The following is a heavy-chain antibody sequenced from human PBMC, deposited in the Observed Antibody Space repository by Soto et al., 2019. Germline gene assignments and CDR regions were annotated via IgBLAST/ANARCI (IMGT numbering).Heavy chain of an antibody. CDR1: GFTFSSYW. CDR2: IKEDGSEK. Sequence: GGSLRLSCAASGFTFSSYWMSWVRQAPGKGLEWVANIKEDGSEKFYLDSVKGRFTISRDNAKNSLYLQINSLRAEDTVVYYCARDNGWNYLIYWGQGTLVTVSS. D-gene: IGHD6-19*01. J-gene: IGHJ4*02. V-gene: IGHV3-7*01. CDR3: ARDNGWNYLIY.